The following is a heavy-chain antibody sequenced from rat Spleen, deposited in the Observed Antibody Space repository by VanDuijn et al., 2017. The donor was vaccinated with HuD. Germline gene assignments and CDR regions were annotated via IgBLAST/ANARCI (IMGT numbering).Heavy chain of an antibody. Sequence: EVQLVESGGGLVQPGRSLKLSCVASGFTFNNYWMTWIRQAPGKGLEWVASITNTGGSIYYPDSVKGRFSISRDNAKSTLYLQMDSLRPEDTATYNCAKDKGEYNNLFDYWGQGVMVTVTS. CDR3: AKDKGEYNNLFDY. D-gene: IGHD1-10*01. CDR2: ITNTGGSI. CDR1: GFTFNNYW. J-gene: IGHJ2*01. V-gene: IGHV5-31*01.